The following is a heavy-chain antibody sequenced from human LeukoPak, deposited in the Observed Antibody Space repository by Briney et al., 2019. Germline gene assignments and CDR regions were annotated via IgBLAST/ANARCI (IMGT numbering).Heavy chain of an antibody. J-gene: IGHJ4*02. V-gene: IGHV4-34*01. Sequence: SETLSLTCAVYGGSFSGYYWSWIRQPPGKGLEWIGEINHSGSTNYNPSLKSRVTISVDTSKNQFSLKLSSVTAADTAVYYCARGRGLEGEYSSSYSLAHYYFDSWGREPWSPSPQ. D-gene: IGHD6-6*01. CDR1: GGSFSGYY. CDR2: INHSGST. CDR3: ARGRGLEGEYSSSYSLAHYYFDS.